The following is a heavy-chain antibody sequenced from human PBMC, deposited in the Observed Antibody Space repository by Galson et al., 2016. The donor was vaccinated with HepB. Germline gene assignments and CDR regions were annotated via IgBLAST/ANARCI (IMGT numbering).Heavy chain of an antibody. V-gene: IGHV3-9*01. D-gene: IGHD3-10*01. CDR3: VKDVVFGELGCFDV. CDR1: GFIFDDYA. J-gene: IGHJ3*01. CDR2: ISWNGGNI. Sequence: SLRLSCAASGFIFDDYAMHWVRQPPGKGLEWVASISWNGGNINYADSVKGRFTISRDSAKSSLYLQMTSLRVDDTASYYCVKDVVFGELGCFDVWGQGTMVIVSS.